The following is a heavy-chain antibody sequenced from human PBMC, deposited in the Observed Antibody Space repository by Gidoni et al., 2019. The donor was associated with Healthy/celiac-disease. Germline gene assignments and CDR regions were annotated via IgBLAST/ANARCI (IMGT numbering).Heavy chain of an antibody. D-gene: IGHD3-10*01. CDR2: IYHSGST. V-gene: IGHV4-4*02. Sequence: QVQLQESGPGLVKPSGTLSLTCAVSGGYISSSNWWSWVRQPPGKGLEWIGEIYHSGSTNYNPSLKSRVTISVDKSKNKFSLKLSSVTAADTAVYYCARGPPMVRGATYFDYWGQGTLVTVSS. J-gene: IGHJ4*02. CDR3: ARGPPMVRGATYFDY. CDR1: GGYISSSNW.